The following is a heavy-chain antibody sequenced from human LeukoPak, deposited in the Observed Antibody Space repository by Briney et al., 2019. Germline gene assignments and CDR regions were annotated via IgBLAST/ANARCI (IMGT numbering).Heavy chain of an antibody. CDR1: GGSISSYY. CDR2: IYTSGST. D-gene: IGHD2-15*01. J-gene: IGHJ6*03. V-gene: IGHV4-4*09. CDR3: ARRTVVAAPERDYYYYYYVDV. Sequence: SETLSLTCTVSGGSISSYYWSWIRQPPGKGLEWIGYIYTSGSTNYNPSLKSRVTISVDTSKNQFSLKLSSVTAADTAVYYCARRTVVAAPERDYYYYYYVDVCGKGTTVTVSS.